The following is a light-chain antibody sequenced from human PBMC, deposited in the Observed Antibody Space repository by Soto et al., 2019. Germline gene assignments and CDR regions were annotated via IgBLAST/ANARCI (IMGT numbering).Light chain of an antibody. CDR2: GAS. J-gene: IGKJ2*01. CDR3: QQYARSPTYT. V-gene: IGKV3-20*01. Sequence: EIVLTQSPGTLSLSPGERATLSCRASQSVSSSYLAWYQQKPGQAPRLLIYGASSRATGIPDRFSGSGSGTDFTLTISRLEPEDFAVYYCQQYARSPTYTFGQGTKLQIK. CDR1: QSVSSSY.